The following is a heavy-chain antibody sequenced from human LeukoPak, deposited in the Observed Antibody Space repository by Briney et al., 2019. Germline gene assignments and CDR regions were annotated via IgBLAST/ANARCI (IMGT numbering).Heavy chain of an antibody. CDR1: GFTFSSYA. J-gene: IGHJ5*02. Sequence: PGGSLRLSCAASGFTFSSYAMSWVRQAPGKGLEWVSAISGSGGSTYYADSVKGRFTISRDNSKNTLYLQMNSLRAEDTAVYYCAKDLHYYDSSGYHWFDPWGQGTLVTVSS. CDR3: AKDLHYYDSSGYHWFDP. V-gene: IGHV3-23*01. D-gene: IGHD3-22*01. CDR2: ISGSGGST.